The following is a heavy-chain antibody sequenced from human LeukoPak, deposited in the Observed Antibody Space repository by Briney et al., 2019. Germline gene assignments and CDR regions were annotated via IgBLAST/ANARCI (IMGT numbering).Heavy chain of an antibody. J-gene: IGHJ4*02. V-gene: IGHV1-46*01. CDR2: INPSGGST. CDR1: GYTFTSYY. Sequence: ASVKVSCKASGYTFTSYYMHWVRQAPGQGLEWMGIINPSGGSTSYAQKFQGRVTMTRDTSTSTVYMELSSLRSEDTAVYYCARPPAYCGGDCSTYYFDYWGQGTLVTVSS. CDR3: ARPPAYCGGDCSTYYFDY. D-gene: IGHD2-21*02.